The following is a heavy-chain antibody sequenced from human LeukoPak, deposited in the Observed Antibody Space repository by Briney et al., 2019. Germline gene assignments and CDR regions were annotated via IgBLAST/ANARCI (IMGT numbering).Heavy chain of an antibody. CDR2: IYYSGST. Sequence: SETLSLTCTVSGGSISSSSYYWGWIRQPPGKGLEWIGSIYYSGSTYYNPSLKSRVTISVDTSKNQFSLKLSSVTAADTAVYYCARLRYSSSWIGYWGQGTLVTVSS. J-gene: IGHJ4*02. D-gene: IGHD6-13*01. V-gene: IGHV4-39*01. CDR3: ARLRYSSSWIGY. CDR1: GGSISSSSYY.